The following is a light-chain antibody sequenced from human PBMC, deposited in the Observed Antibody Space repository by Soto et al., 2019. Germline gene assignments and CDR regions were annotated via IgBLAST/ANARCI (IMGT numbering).Light chain of an antibody. CDR1: RSFASSY. CDR2: AAS. Sequence: EILLTQSPATLSLSRGERATLSCRASRSFASSYLAWYQHKPGQAPRLLIYAASSRATGIPDRFIGSGSGTDFTLTISRLEPDDSAVYYCHHYDSSPPYTFGQGTKVDIK. J-gene: IGKJ2*01. CDR3: HHYDSSPPYT. V-gene: IGKV3-20*01.